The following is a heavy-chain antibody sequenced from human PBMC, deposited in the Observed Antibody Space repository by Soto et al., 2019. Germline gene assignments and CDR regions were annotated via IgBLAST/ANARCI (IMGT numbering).Heavy chain of an antibody. CDR2: IWYDGSNK. CDR1: GFTFSSYG. V-gene: IGHV3-33*01. Sequence: ESGGGVVQPGRSLRLSCAASGFTFSSYGMHWVRQAPGKGLELVALIWYDGSNKYYADSVQGRFTISRDNSKNTLYLQMNSLRAEDTAVYYCARDTSIAARPYYYYGMDVWGQGTTVTVSS. D-gene: IGHD6-6*01. J-gene: IGHJ6*02. CDR3: ARDTSIAARPYYYYGMDV.